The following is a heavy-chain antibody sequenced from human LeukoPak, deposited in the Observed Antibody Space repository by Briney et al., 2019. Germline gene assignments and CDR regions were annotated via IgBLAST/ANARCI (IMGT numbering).Heavy chain of an antibody. D-gene: IGHD3-22*01. CDR1: GGSISSYY. J-gene: IGHJ5*02. CDR2: IYYSGST. CDR3: ARDYYDSSGYYDGWFDP. Sequence: PSETLSLTCTVSGGSISSYYWSWIRQPPRKGLEWIGYIYYSGSTNYNPSLKSRVTISVDTSKNQSSLKLSSVTAADTAVYYCARDYYDSSGYYDGWFDPWGQGTLVTVSS. V-gene: IGHV4-59*01.